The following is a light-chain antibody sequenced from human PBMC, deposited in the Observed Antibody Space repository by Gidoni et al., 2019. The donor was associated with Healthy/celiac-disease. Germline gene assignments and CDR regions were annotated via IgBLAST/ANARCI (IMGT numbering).Light chain of an antibody. CDR1: SLRSYY. V-gene: IGLV3-19*01. Sequence: SSELTQDPAVSVALGQTVRITCQGDSLRSYYASWYQQKPGQAPVLVIYGKNNRPSGLTDRFSGSSSGNTASLTITGAQAEDEADYYCNSRDSSGNHVVFGGGTKLTVL. J-gene: IGLJ2*01. CDR2: GKN. CDR3: NSRDSSGNHVV.